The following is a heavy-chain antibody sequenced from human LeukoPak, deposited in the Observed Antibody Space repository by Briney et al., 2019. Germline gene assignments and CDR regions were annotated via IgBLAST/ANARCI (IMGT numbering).Heavy chain of an antibody. Sequence: GGSLRLSCAASGFTFSSYGMHWVRQAPGKGLEWVAVIWYDGSNKYYADSVKGRFTISRDNSKNTLYLQMNSLRAEDTAVYYCARQHVPLVTRGAFDIWGQGTMVTVSS. CDR1: GFTFSSYG. V-gene: IGHV3-33*01. D-gene: IGHD2-21*02. CDR3: ARQHVPLVTRGAFDI. CDR2: IWYDGSNK. J-gene: IGHJ3*02.